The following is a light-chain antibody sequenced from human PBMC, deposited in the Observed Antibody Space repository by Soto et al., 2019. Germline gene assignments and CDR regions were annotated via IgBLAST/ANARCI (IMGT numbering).Light chain of an antibody. CDR3: AAWDDSLNGPV. CDR2: SNN. CDR1: TSNIGSNA. V-gene: IGLV1-44*01. J-gene: IGLJ3*02. Sequence: QSVLTQPPSASGTPRQTVTISCSGSTSNIGSNAVHWYQHLPGTAPKLLMYSNNQRPSGVRDRFSGFKSDTSACLAISGLQSEDEAEYYCAAWDDSLNGPVFGGGTQLTVL.